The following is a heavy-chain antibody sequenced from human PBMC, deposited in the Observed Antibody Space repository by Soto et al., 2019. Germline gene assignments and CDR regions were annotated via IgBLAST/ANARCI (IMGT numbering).Heavy chain of an antibody. CDR2: IYRGTTP. D-gene: IGHD2-8*01. V-gene: IGHV4-4*02. CDR1: GDSISSDNW. CDR3: VKNGAYALEY. Sequence: SETLSLTCAVSGDSISSDNWWSWVRQPPEKGLEWIGEIYRGTTPTYDPSLESRVTISVDKSKNHFSLKLNSVTAADTAVYYCVKNGAYALEYWGQGTLVTVSS. J-gene: IGHJ4*02.